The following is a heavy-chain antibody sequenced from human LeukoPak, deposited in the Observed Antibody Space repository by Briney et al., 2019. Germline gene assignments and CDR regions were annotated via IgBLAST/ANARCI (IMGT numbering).Heavy chain of an antibody. CDR2: ISGSGSAI. CDR1: GFTFSDYY. V-gene: IGHV3-11*04. D-gene: IGHD5-12*01. J-gene: IGHJ4*02. CDR3: ARDRGYDRFDY. Sequence: GGSLRLSCSASGFTFSDYYMSWIRQAPGKGLEWVSFISGSGSAIYYADSVRGRFTISRDNAKNSLYLQMNILRTEDTAIYYCARDRGYDRFDYWGEGTLVTVSS.